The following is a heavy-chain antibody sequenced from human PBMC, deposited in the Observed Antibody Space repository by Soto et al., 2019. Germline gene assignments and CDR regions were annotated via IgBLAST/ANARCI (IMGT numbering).Heavy chain of an antibody. CDR1: GYTFSSYG. CDR2: ISAYNGNT. CDR3: ARREVGTTLDFDY. D-gene: IGHD1-26*01. J-gene: IGHJ4*02. V-gene: IGHV1-18*01. Sequence: QVKLVQSGAEVKKPGASVKVSCKASGYTFSSYGISWVRQAPGQGLEWMGWISAYNGNTKYAQKLQGRVTMTTDTYTRTASMELRSLRSDDTAVYYCARREVGTTLDFDYWGQGTLVTVSS.